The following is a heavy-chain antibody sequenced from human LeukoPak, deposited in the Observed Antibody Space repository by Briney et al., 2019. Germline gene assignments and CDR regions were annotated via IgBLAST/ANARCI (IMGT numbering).Heavy chain of an antibody. CDR3: ARGIWGDGYNRIYYYYMDV. Sequence: SETLSLTCTVSGGSISSHYWSWIRQPPGKGLEWIGYIYYSGSTNYNPSLKSRVTISVDTSKNQFSLKLSSVTAADTAVYYCARGIWGDGYNRIYYYYMDVWGKGTTVTVSS. V-gene: IGHV4-59*11. CDR1: GGSISSHY. CDR2: IYYSGST. D-gene: IGHD5-24*01. J-gene: IGHJ6*03.